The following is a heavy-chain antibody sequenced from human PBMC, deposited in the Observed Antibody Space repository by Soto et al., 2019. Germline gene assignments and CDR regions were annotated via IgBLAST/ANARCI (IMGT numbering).Heavy chain of an antibody. CDR3: AGGGVRGVITRTRDYYGMDV. V-gene: IGHV5-51*01. Sequence: GESLKISCKGSGYSFTSYWIGWVRQMPGKGLECMGIIYPGDSDTRYSPSFQGQVTISADKSISTAYLQWSSLKASDTAMYYCAGGGVRGVITRTRDYYGMDVWGKGTKVTVSS. CDR2: IYPGDSDT. CDR1: GYSFTSYW. D-gene: IGHD3-10*01. J-gene: IGHJ6*04.